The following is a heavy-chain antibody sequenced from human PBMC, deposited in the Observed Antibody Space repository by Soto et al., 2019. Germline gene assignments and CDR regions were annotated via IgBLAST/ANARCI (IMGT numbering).Heavy chain of an antibody. J-gene: IGHJ6*02. CDR2: TYYRSKWYN. V-gene: IGHV6-1*01. CDR3: ARDDRGVLRFLEWLSYYYGTDV. CDR1: GDSVSSNSAA. D-gene: IGHD3-3*01. Sequence: SQTLSLTCAISGDSVSSNSAAWNWIRQSPSRGLEWLGRTYYRSKWYNDYAVSVKSRITINPDTSKNQFSLQLNSVTPEDTAVYYCARDDRGVLRFLEWLSYYYGTDVWGQGTTVTVSS.